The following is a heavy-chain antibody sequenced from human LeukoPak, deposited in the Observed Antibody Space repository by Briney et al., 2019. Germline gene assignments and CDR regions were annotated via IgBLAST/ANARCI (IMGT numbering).Heavy chain of an antibody. CDR2: IRYDGSNK. V-gene: IGHV3-30*02. Sequence: TGGSLRLSCAASGFTFSSYGMHWVRQAPGKGLEWVAFIRYDGSNKYYADSVKGRFTISRDNSKNTLYLQMNSLRAENTAVYYCAKAPHYYCYYMDVWGKGTTVTVSS. CDR3: AKAPHYYCYYMDV. CDR1: GFTFSSYG. J-gene: IGHJ6*03.